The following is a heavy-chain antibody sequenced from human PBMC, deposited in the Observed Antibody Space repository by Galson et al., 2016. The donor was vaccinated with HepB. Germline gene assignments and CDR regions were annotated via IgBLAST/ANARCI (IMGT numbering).Heavy chain of an antibody. CDR2: IIPILGIA. V-gene: IGHV1-69*10. CDR1: GGTFSNYA. CDR3: ARRVTGYFDL. D-gene: IGHD5-18*01. Sequence: SVKVSCKASGGTFSNYAISWLRQAPGQGLEWMGGIIPILGIANYAQKFQGRVTITADKSTSTAYMELSSLRSEDTAVYYCARRVTGYFDLWGRGTLVSVSS. J-gene: IGHJ2*01.